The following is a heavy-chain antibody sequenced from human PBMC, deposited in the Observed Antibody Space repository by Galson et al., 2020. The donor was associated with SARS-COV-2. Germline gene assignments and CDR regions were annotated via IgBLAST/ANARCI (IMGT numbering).Heavy chain of an antibody. CDR2: IYYSGST. CDR1: GGSIRSSNYY. J-gene: IGHJ6*02. D-gene: IGHD3-9*01. CDR3: ARDNSLRYFDWSPYYYGMDV. V-gene: IGHV4-39*07. Sequence: SKNLSLTCTVSGGSIRSSNYYWGWIRQPPGKGLEWIGSIYYSGSTYYNPSLKSRVTISVDTSKNQFSLKLSSVTAADTAVYYCARDNSLRYFDWSPYYYGMDVGGQGTTVTVSS.